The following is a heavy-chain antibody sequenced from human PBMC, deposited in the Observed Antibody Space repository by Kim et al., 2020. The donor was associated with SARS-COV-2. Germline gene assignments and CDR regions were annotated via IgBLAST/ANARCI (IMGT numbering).Heavy chain of an antibody. D-gene: IGHD3-10*01. CDR3: ATLWFGDRNPGWFDP. V-gene: IGHV4-31*03. Sequence: SETLSLTCTVSGGSISSGGYYWSWIRQHPGKGLEWIGYIYYSGSTYYNPSLKSRVTISVDTSKNQFSLKLSSVTAADTAVYYCATLWFGDRNPGWFDPWGQGTLVTVSS. CDR1: GGSISSGGYY. CDR2: IYYSGST. J-gene: IGHJ5*02.